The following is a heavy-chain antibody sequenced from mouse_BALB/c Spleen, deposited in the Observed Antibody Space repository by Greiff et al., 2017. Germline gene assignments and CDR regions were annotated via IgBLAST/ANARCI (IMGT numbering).Heavy chain of an antibody. J-gene: IGHJ4*01. Sequence: VQLQQSAAELARPGASVKMSCKASGYTFTSYTMHWVKQRPGQGLEWIGYINPSSGYTEYNQKFKDKTTLTADKSSSTAYMQLSSLTSEDSAVYYCAREGAGLLRYYAMDYWGQGTLVTVSS. CDR2: INPSSGYT. CDR3: AREGAGLLRYYAMDY. V-gene: IGHV1-4*02. CDR1: GYTFTSYT. D-gene: IGHD3-1*01.